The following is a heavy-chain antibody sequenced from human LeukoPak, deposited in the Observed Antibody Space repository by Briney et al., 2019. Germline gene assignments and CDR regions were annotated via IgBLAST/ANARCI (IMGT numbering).Heavy chain of an antibody. CDR3: RVSGYCSSTSCYMDYYYYYYYMDV. CDR1: GYTFTGYY. D-gene: IGHD2-2*02. J-gene: IGHJ6*03. V-gene: IGHV1-2*02. CDR2: INPNSGGT. Sequence: VASVKVSCKASGYTFTGYYMHWVRQAPGQGLEWMGWINPNSGGTNYAQKFQGRVTMTRDTSISTAYMELSRLRSDDTAVYYCRVSGYCSSTSCYMDYYYYYYYMDVWGKGTTVTVSS.